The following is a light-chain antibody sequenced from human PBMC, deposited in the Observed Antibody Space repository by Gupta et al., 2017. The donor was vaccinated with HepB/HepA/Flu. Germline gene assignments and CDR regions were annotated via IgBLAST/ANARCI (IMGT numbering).Light chain of an antibody. CDR3: ETWDSNIRV. V-gene: IGLV4-60*03. Sequence: QLMVTQSSSASASLGSSVKLTCTLSSGYSHYSIGWHQQQPGKATRFLMKVESSGRYNKGSGIPDRFAGSSSGAARYLTISNLQSEDEADYYCETWDSNIRVFGGGTKLTVL. CDR2: VESSGRY. J-gene: IGLJ2*01. CDR1: SGYSHYS.